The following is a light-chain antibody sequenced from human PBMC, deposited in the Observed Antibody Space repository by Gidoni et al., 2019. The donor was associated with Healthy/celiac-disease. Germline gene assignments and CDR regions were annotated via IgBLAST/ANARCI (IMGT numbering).Light chain of an antibody. V-gene: IGKV3-11*01. CDR1: QSVSSY. J-gene: IGKJ5*01. CDR2: DAS. Sequence: EIVLTQSPATLSLSPGERATLSCRDSQSVSSYLAWYQQKPGQAPRLLIYDASNRATGIPARFSGSGSGTDFTLTISSLEPDDFAVYYCQQRSNWPPITFGQGTRLEIK. CDR3: QQRSNWPPIT.